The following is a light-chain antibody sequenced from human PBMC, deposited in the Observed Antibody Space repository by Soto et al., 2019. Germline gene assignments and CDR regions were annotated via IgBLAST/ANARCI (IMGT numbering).Light chain of an antibody. CDR2: SNS. Sequence: QSVLTQPPSVSGAPGQRVTISCTGSSSNIGAGYNVHWYQQLPGTAPKLLIYSNSNRPSGVPDRFSGSKSGTSASLAITELQAEDEADYYCQSYDSSLSGHVVFGGGTKLTVL. CDR3: QSYDSSLSGHVV. J-gene: IGLJ2*01. V-gene: IGLV1-40*01. CDR1: SSNIGAGYN.